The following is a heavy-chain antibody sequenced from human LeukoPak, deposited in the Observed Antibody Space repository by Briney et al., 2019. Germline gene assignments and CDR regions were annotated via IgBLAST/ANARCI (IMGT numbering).Heavy chain of an antibody. V-gene: IGHV4-34*01. Sequence: SETLSLTCGVFNGSFSGYYWNWIRQSPGRGLEWIGEINNHGDTNFHPSLKSRVTISVDTSKNQFSLRLRSVTAADTAVYYCARDYDVLTAYPPTQLFDPWGQGTLVTVSS. CDR3: ARDYDVLTAYPPTQLFDP. D-gene: IGHD3-9*01. J-gene: IGHJ5*02. CDR2: INNHGDT. CDR1: NGSFSGYY.